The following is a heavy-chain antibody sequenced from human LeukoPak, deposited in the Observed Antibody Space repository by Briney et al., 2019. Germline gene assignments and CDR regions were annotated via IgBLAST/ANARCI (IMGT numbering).Heavy chain of an antibody. CDR1: GYTFTSYG. CDR2: ISAYNGNT. V-gene: IGHV1-18*01. CDR3: ARGGGAAADYSYYYMDV. D-gene: IGHD6-13*01. J-gene: IGHJ6*03. Sequence: ASVKVSCKASGYTFTSYGITWVRQAPGQGLEWMGWISAYNGNTNYAQKLQGRVTMTTDTSTSTAYMELRCLRSDGTAVYYCARGGGAAADYSYYYMDVWGKGTTVTVSS.